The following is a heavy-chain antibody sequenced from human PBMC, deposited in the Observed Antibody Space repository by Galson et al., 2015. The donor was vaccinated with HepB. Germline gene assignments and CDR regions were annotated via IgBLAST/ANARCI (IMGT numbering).Heavy chain of an antibody. Sequence: SLRLSCAASGFTFSSYWMSWVRQAPGKGLEWVANIKQDGSEKYYVDSVKGRFTISRDNAKNSLYLQMNSLRAEDTAVYYCAGSGSSSYYYYGMDVWGQGTTVTVSS. J-gene: IGHJ6*02. CDR2: IKQDGSEK. D-gene: IGHD3-10*01. CDR1: GFTFSSYW. V-gene: IGHV3-7*03. CDR3: AGSGSSSYYYYGMDV.